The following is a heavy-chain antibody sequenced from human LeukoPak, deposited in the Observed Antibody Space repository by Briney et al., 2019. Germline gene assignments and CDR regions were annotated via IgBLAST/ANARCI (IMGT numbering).Heavy chain of an antibody. CDR1: GFTFDDYA. D-gene: IGHD4-23*01. Sequence: GGSLRLSCAASGFTFDDYAMHWVRQAPGKGLEWVSLISWDGGSPYYADSVKGRFAISRDNSKNSLYLQMDSLRTEDTALYYCVKDRAYGANSWYSDYWGQGTLVTVSS. CDR2: ISWDGGSP. J-gene: IGHJ4*02. V-gene: IGHV3-43D*03. CDR3: VKDRAYGANSWYSDY.